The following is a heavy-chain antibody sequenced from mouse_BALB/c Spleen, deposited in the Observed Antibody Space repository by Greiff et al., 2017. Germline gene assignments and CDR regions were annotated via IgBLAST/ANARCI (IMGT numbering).Heavy chain of an antibody. V-gene: IGHV5-17*02. CDR2: ISSGSSTI. J-gene: IGHJ4*01. CDR3: ARWGYYAMDY. CDR1: GFTFSSFG. Sequence: EVKLQESGGGLVQPGGSRKLSCAASGFTFSSFGMHWVRQAPEKGLEWVAYISSGSSTIYYADTVKGRFTISRDNPKNTLFLQMTSLRSEDTAMYYCARWGYYAMDYWGQGTSVTVSS.